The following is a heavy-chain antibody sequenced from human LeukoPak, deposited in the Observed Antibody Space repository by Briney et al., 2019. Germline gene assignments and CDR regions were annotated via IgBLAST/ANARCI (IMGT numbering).Heavy chain of an antibody. CDR1: GGTFSSYA. D-gene: IGHD3-16*02. CDR2: IIPIFGTA. Sequence: SVKVSCKASGGTFSSYAISWVRQAPGQGLEWMGGIIPIFGTANYAQKFQGRVTITADESTSTAYMELSSLRSEDTAVYYCARGRLYGDDYVWGSYRLTDYWGQGTLVTVSS. V-gene: IGHV1-69*13. CDR3: ARGRLYGDDYVWGSYRLTDY. J-gene: IGHJ4*02.